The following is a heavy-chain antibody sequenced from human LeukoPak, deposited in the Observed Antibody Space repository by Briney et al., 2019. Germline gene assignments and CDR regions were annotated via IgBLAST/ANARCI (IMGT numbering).Heavy chain of an antibody. Sequence: SGGSLRLSCAASGFTFSSYGMHWVRQAPGKGLEWVAVISYDGSNKYYADSVKGRFTISRDNSKNTLYLQMNSLRAEDTAVYYCARAMCGYSYGFCQIDYWGQGTLVTVSS. D-gene: IGHD5-18*01. V-gene: IGHV3-30*03. CDR3: ARAMCGYSYGFCQIDY. CDR2: ISYDGSNK. CDR1: GFTFSSYG. J-gene: IGHJ4*02.